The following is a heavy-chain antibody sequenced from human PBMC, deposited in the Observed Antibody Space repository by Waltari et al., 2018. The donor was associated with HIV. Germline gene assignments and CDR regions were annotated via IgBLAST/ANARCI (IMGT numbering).Heavy chain of an antibody. Sequence: QVQLVQSGADVKKPGASVKVSCETSGYSFISHSLNWVRQAPGQGLEWMGWISASNGNTKYAENFQGRVTMTTDTITNIAYLEMRNLRPDDTAIYYCARGIHIMVVSAPMAFDVWGQGTLVTVSS. V-gene: IGHV1-18*04. D-gene: IGHD2-21*01. CDR1: GYSFISHS. CDR2: ISASNGNT. J-gene: IGHJ3*01. CDR3: ARGIHIMVVSAPMAFDV.